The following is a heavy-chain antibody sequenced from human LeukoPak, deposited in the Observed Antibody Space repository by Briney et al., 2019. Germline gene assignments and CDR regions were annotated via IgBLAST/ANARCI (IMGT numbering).Heavy chain of an antibody. Sequence: ASVKVSCKASGYTFTGYYMHWVRQAPGQGLEWMGWINPNSGGTNYAQKFQGRVTMTRATSISTAYMELSRLRSDDTAVYYCARARITMVRGVNGWFDPWGQGTLVTVSS. J-gene: IGHJ5*02. CDR1: GYTFTGYY. CDR3: ARARITMVRGVNGWFDP. V-gene: IGHV1-2*02. D-gene: IGHD3-10*01. CDR2: INPNSGGT.